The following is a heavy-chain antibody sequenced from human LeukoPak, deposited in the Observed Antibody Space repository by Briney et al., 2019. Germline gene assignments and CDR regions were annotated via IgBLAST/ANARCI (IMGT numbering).Heavy chain of an antibody. CDR1: GYTFTSYG. J-gene: IGHJ4*02. V-gene: IGHV1-18*01. D-gene: IGHD3-9*01. Sequence: ASVKVSCKASGYTFTSYGISWVRQAPGQGLEWMGWISAYNGNTNYAQKLQGRVTMTTDTSTSTAYMELRSLISDDTAVYYCARDLLYFDWLAYWGQGTLVTVSS. CDR2: ISAYNGNT. CDR3: ARDLLYFDWLAY.